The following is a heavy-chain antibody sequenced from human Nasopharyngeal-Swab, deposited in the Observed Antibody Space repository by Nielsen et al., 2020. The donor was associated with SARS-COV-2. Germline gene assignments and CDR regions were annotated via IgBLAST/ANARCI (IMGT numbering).Heavy chain of an antibody. D-gene: IGHD3-3*01. J-gene: IGHJ3*02. Sequence: ASVKVSCKVSGYTLTVLPIHWVRQAPGKGLEWMGTVVPEDGEPIYAQNFQGRVTMTDDTSTYTAYLALSSLRSEDTAVYYCASEGSGVFGVVIYAFDIWGPGTLVTVSS. V-gene: IGHV1-24*01. CDR3: ASEGSGVFGVVIYAFDI. CDR1: GYTLTVLP. CDR2: VVPEDGEP.